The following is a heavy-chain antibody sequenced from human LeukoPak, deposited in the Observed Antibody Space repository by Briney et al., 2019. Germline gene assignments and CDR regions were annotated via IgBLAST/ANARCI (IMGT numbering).Heavy chain of an antibody. D-gene: IGHD6-13*01. V-gene: IGHV1-18*01. Sequence: ASVKVSCKASGYTFTSYGISWVRQAPGQGLEWMGWISAYNGNTNYAQKLQGRVTMTTDTSTSTAYMELRSLRSDDTAAYYCARSGTSYSSSWYRLDYWGQGTLVTVSS. J-gene: IGHJ4*02. CDR3: ARSGTSYSSSWYRLDY. CDR2: ISAYNGNT. CDR1: GYTFTSYG.